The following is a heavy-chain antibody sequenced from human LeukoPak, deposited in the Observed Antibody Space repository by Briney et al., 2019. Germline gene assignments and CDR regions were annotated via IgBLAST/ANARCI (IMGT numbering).Heavy chain of an antibody. CDR1: GFTFSSYS. J-gene: IGHJ4*02. CDR3: ARDEFPGGGSDPFEY. CDR2: ISVSGNYI. Sequence: PGGSLRLSCAPSGFTFSSYSMTWVRQAPGKGLEWVSSISVSGNYINYADSVKGRFTISSDNAKKFLYLQMNSLRAEDTAVYYCARDEFPGGGSDPFEYWGQGTVVSVSS. D-gene: IGHD3-10*01. V-gene: IGHV3-21*01.